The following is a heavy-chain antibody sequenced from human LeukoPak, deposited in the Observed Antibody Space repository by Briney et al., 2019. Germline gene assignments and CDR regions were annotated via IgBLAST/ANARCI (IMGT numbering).Heavy chain of an antibody. Sequence: SETLSLTCTVSGGSISSSSYYWGWIRQPPGKGLEWIGSIYYSGSTYYNPSLKSRVTISVDTSKNQFSLKLSSVTAADTAVYCCARHLWRGSGIYYWFDYWGQGTLVTVSS. D-gene: IGHD3-10*01. CDR1: GGSISSSSYY. CDR3: ARHLWRGSGIYYWFDY. V-gene: IGHV4-39*01. J-gene: IGHJ4*02. CDR2: IYYSGST.